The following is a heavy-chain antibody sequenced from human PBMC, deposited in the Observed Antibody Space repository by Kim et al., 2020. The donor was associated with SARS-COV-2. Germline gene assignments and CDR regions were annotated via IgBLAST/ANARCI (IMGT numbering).Heavy chain of an antibody. D-gene: IGHD6-25*01. CDR1: GFTFSSYS. CDR2: ISSSSSYI. CDR3: ARDTSSGYGMDV. V-gene: IGHV3-21*01. J-gene: IGHJ6*02. Sequence: GGSLRLSCAASGFTFSSYSMNWVRQAPGKGLEWVSSISSSSSYIYYADSVKGRFTISRDNAKNSLYLQMNSLGAEDTAVYYCARDTSSGYGMDVWGQGTTVTVSS.